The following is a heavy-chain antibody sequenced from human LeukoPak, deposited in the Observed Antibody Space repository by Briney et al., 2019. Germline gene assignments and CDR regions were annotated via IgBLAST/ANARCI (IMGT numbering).Heavy chain of an antibody. CDR3: ARGAGSLLDY. V-gene: IGHV4-59*01. D-gene: IGHD6-13*01. CDR2: IYYNGNT. J-gene: IGHJ4*02. Sequence: SETLSLTCTVSGGSISSYSWSWIRQPPGKGLEWIGYIYYNGNTNYNPSLKSRVTISVDTSKNQFSLKLSSVTAADTAVYYCARGAGSLLDYWGQGTLVTVSS. CDR1: GGSISSYS.